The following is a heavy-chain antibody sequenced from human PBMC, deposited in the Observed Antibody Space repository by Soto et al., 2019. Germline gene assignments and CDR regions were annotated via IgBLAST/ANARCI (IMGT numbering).Heavy chain of an antibody. J-gene: IGHJ3*02. D-gene: IGHD2-2*01. CDR2: ISGSGGST. CDR3: AKDPRMVVPAGVAFDI. CDR1: GFTFSSYA. Sequence: PWGSLRLSCAASGFTFSSYAMSWVRQAPGKGLEWVSAISGSGGSTYYADSVKGRFTISRDNSKNTLYLQMNSLRAEDTAVYYCAKDPRMVVPAGVAFDIWGQGTMVTVSS. V-gene: IGHV3-23*01.